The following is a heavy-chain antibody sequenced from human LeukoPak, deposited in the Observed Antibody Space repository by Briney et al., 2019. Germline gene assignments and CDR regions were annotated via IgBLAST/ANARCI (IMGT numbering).Heavy chain of an antibody. CDR3: ARDVSLLWFGEPPGYFDY. Sequence: GGTLRLSCAASRFTFSRYGMNWVRQAPGKGLEWVSYISSSSSTIYYADSVKGRFTISRDNAKNSLYLQMNGLRAEDTAVYYCARDVSLLWFGEPPGYFDYWGQGTLVTVSS. V-gene: IGHV3-48*01. CDR1: RFTFSRYG. J-gene: IGHJ4*02. D-gene: IGHD3-10*01. CDR2: ISSSSSTI.